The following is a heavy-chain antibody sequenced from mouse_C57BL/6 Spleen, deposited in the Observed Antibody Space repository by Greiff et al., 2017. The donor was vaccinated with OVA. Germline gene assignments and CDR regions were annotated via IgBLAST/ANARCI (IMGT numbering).Heavy chain of an antibody. Sequence: QVQLKQSGAELVKPGASVKISCKASGYAFSSYWMNWVKQRPGKGLEWIGQIYPGDGDTNYNGKFKGKATLTADKSSSTAYMQLSSLTSEDSAVYFCARERSGLRRGNAMDYWGQGTSVTVSS. CDR3: ARERSGLRRGNAMDY. CDR2: IYPGDGDT. V-gene: IGHV1-80*01. CDR1: GYAFSSYW. D-gene: IGHD2-4*01. J-gene: IGHJ4*01.